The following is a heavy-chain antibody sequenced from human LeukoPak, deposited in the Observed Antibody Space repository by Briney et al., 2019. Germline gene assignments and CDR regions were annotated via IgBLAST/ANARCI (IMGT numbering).Heavy chain of an antibody. Sequence: SETLSLTCAVSGYSISSGYYWGWIRQPPGKGLEWIGSIYHSGSTYYNPSLKSRVTISVDTSKNQFSLKLSSVTAADTAVYYCARRTVTTSYFDYWGQGTLVPVSS. J-gene: IGHJ4*02. V-gene: IGHV4-38-2*01. D-gene: IGHD4-11*01. CDR1: GYSISSGYY. CDR3: ARRTVTTSYFDY. CDR2: IYHSGST.